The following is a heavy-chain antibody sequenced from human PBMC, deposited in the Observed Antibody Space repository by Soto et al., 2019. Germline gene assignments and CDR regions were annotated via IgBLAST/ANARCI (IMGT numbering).Heavy chain of an antibody. V-gene: IGHV1-2*02. CDR1: GYTFTDHY. Sequence: ASVKVSCKASGYTFTDHYMHLLRQDPRQGLEWMGWINPKSGGTMYPQKFQGRVTMTWDTSISTAYMALTRLRSADTAVYYCARDLAKGGGSVGFGCWGQGTLVTVSS. CDR2: INPKSGGT. D-gene: IGHD1-26*01. CDR3: ARDLAKGGGSVGFGC. J-gene: IGHJ4*02.